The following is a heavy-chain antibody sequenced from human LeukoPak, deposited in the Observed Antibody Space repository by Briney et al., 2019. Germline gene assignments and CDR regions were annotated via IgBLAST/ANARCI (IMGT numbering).Heavy chain of an antibody. Sequence: SQILSLTCSLSGDYINRGEYCWTWIRRPPGKGLEWTGYICNSGTTYYNPSLKGRITISVDTSKNQFSLKLTSVTVADTAVYYCARDMAGGADYWGQGTLVTVSS. CDR1: GDYINRGEYC. D-gene: IGHD2-21*01. J-gene: IGHJ4*02. CDR3: ARDMAGGADY. CDR2: ICNSGTT. V-gene: IGHV4-30-4*01.